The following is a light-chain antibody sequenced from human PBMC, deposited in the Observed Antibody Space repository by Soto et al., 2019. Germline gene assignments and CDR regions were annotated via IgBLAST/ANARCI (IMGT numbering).Light chain of an antibody. J-gene: IGKJ5*01. CDR3: QQYGSSRIT. CDR1: QSVSSSY. CDR2: DAS. V-gene: IGKV3D-20*01. Sequence: EIVLTQSPATLSLSPGERATLSCGASQSVSSSYLAWYQQNPGLAPRLLIYDASSRATGIPDRFSGSGSGTDFTLAISRLEPEDFAVYYLQQYGSSRITFGQGTRLEIK.